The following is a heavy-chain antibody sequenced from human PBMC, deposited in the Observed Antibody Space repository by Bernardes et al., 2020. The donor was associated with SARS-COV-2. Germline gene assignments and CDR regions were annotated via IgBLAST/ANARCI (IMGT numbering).Heavy chain of an antibody. Sequence: GGSLRLSRAASGFTFSSYGMHWVRQAPGKGLEWVAVISYDGSNKYYADSVKGRFTISRDNSKNTLYLQMNSLRAEDTAVYYCARDPGDYDYYYYGMDVWGQGTTVTVSS. D-gene: IGHD4-17*01. V-gene: IGHV3-30*03. J-gene: IGHJ6*02. CDR1: GFTFSSYG. CDR2: ISYDGSNK. CDR3: ARDPGDYDYYYYGMDV.